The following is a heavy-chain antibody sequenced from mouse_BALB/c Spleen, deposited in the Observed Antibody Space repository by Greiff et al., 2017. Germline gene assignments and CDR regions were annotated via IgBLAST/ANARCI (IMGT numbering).Heavy chain of an antibody. J-gene: IGHJ4*01. Sequence: QVQLQQSGAELVKPGASVKLSCKASGYTFTSYYMYWVKQRPGQGLEWIGEINPSNGGTNFNEKFKSKATLTVDKSSSTAYMQLSSLTSEDSAVYYCTTFTTVYAMDYWGQGTSVTVSS. CDR1: GYTFTSYY. CDR2: INPSNGGT. V-gene: IGHV1S81*02. D-gene: IGHD1-1*01. CDR3: TTFTTVYAMDY.